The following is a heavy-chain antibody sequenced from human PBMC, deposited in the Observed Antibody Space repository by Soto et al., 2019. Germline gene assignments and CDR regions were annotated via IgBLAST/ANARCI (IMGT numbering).Heavy chain of an antibody. CDR1: GGSISSSSYY. CDR3: ARHLYRYGPFHY. CDR2: IYYSGST. J-gene: IGHJ4*02. Sequence: QLQLQESGPGLVKPSETLSLTCTVSGGSISSSSYYWGWIRQPPGKGLEWIGSIYYSGSTYSNPSLKSRVTISVDTSKNHFALKLSSVTAADTAVYYCARHLYRYGPFHYWGQGTLVTVSS. V-gene: IGHV4-39*01. D-gene: IGHD5-18*01.